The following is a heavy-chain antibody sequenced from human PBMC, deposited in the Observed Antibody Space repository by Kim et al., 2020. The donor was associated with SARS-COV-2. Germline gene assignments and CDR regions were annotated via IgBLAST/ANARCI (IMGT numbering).Heavy chain of an antibody. CDR2: IIPILGIA. V-gene: IGHV1-69*04. J-gene: IGHJ6*02. CDR1: GGTFSSYA. D-gene: IGHD4-4*01. CDR3: ARSCSNYRKPVYYYYGMDV. Sequence: SVKVSCKASGGTFSSYAISWVRQAPGQGLEWMGRIIPILGIANYAQKFQGRVTITADKSTSTAYMELSSLRSEDTAVYYCARSCSNYRKPVYYYYGMDVWGQGTTVTVSS.